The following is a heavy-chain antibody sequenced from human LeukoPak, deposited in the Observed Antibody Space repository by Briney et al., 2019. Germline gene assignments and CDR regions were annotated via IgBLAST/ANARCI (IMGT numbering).Heavy chain of an antibody. D-gene: IGHD2-2*01. V-gene: IGHV3-23*01. J-gene: IGHJ4*02. CDR2: ISTSGEST. Sequence: GRSLRLSCAASGFTFSSYGMHWVRQAPGKGLEWVSSISTSGESTYYADSVKGRFTISRDNSKNTLYLHMNSLRAEDTAIYYCAKDALRLCSSTSCYLWGQGTLVTVSS. CDR3: AKDALRLCSSTSCYL. CDR1: GFTFSSYG.